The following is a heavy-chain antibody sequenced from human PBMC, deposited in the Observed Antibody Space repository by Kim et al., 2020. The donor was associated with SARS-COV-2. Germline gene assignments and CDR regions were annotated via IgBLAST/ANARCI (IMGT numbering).Heavy chain of an antibody. Sequence: SETLSLTCTVSGGSISSSSYYWGWIRQPPGKGLEWIGSIYYSGSTYYNPSLKSRVTISVDTSKNQFSLKLSSVTAADTAVYYCARDPLIVPAAIWGGGYYGLGDWGKGTTVTVSS. D-gene: IGHD2-2*01. CDR1: GGSISSSSYY. CDR2: IYYSGST. V-gene: IGHV4-39*07. J-gene: IGHJ6*04. CDR3: ARDPLIVPAAIWGGGYYGLGD.